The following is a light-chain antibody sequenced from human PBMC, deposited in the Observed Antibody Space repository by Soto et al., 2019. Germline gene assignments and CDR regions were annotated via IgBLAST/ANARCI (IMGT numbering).Light chain of an antibody. CDR1: SSDVGGFNY. CDR2: DVS. J-gene: IGLJ2*01. Sequence: QSALTQPASVSGSPGQSITITCTGTSSDVGGFNYVSWYQQHPGKAPKLMISDVSNRPSGVSNRFSGSKSGNTASLTISGLQAEDEADYYCSSYTSSNTLVVFGGGTKLT. CDR3: SSYTSSNTLVV. V-gene: IGLV2-14*01.